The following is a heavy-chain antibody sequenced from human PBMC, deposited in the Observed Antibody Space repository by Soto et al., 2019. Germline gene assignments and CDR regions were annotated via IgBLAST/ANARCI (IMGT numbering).Heavy chain of an antibody. CDR2: ISPNGQGI. Sequence: GGSLRLSCGVSGFTVTSNGVGWVRQAPGKGLEWVSAISPNGQGIWYADPVKGRFTITKDTSKNQVVLTMTNMDPVDTATYFCVHSPYQVPIHFWGQGTQVTVSS. CDR1: GFTVTSNG. V-gene: IGHV3-23*01. D-gene: IGHD5-18*01. J-gene: IGHJ4*02. CDR3: VHSPYQVPIHF.